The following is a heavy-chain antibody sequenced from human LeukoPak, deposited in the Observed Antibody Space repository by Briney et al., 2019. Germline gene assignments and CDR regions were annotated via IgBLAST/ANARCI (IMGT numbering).Heavy chain of an antibody. CDR3: ARDSGYSSSWNDAFDI. J-gene: IGHJ3*02. CDR1: GFTFSSYV. Sequence: GGSLRLSCAASGFTFSSYVMYWVRQAPGKGLEWLSYISSTSNTISYADSVKGRFTVSRDNARNSLYLQMNSLRDEDTAVYYCARDSGYSSSWNDAFDIWGQGTMVTVSS. D-gene: IGHD6-13*01. V-gene: IGHV3-48*02. CDR2: ISSTSNTI.